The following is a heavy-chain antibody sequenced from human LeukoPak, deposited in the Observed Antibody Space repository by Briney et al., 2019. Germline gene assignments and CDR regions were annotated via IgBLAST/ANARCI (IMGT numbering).Heavy chain of an antibody. Sequence: GVSLTSPSPALSHITTCYWITGARHMPRKGLEWMGVIYAGDSDTRYSPSFQGQVTISVDKSISTASLQWSSLKASDTAMYYCARCSGGSCYWFDPWGQGTLVTVSS. D-gene: IGHD2-15*01. CDR2: IYAGDSDT. V-gene: IGHV5-51*01. J-gene: IGHJ5*02. CDR3: ARCSGGSCYWFDP. CDR1: SHITTCYW.